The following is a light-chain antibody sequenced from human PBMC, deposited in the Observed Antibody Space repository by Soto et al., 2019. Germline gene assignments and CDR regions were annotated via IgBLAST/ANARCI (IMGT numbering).Light chain of an antibody. Sequence: QSALTQPPSASGSPGQSVTISCTGTSSDVGGYDYVSWYHQQSGKAPKLIIYEVTNRPSGVPDRFSGSKSGNTASLTVSGLQAEDEADYYCSSYAGISNMIFGAGTKLTVL. V-gene: IGLV2-8*01. J-gene: IGLJ2*01. CDR3: SSYAGISNMI. CDR1: SSDVGGYDY. CDR2: EVT.